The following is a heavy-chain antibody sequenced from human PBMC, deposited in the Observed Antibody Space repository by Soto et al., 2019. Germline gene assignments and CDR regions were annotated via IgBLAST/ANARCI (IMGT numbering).Heavy chain of an antibody. J-gene: IGHJ6*02. CDR2: ISYDGSNK. CDR1: GFTFSSYA. V-gene: IGHV3-30-3*01. D-gene: IGHD3-10*01. CDR3: ARDVWFGELSYYGMDV. Sequence: PGGSLRLSCAASGFTFSSYAMHWVRQAPGKGLEWVAVISYDGSNKYYADSVKGRFTISRDNSKNTLYLQMNSLRAEDTAVYYCARDVWFGELSYYGMDVWGQGTTVTV.